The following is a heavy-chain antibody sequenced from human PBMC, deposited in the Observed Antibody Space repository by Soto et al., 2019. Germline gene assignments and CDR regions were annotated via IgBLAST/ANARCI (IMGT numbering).Heavy chain of an antibody. Sequence: PSETLSLTCAVYGGSLSGCYWSWIRQPPGKALEWIGEINYSGNTNYNPSLKSRVTISVDTSKNQLFLNSLRAGDTAVYFCARGQEVGAHFFDSWGQGTQVTVSS. CDR1: GGSLSGCY. D-gene: IGHD2-15*01. J-gene: IGHJ4*02. CDR2: INYSGNT. V-gene: IGHV4-34*01. CDR3: ARGQEVGAHFFDS.